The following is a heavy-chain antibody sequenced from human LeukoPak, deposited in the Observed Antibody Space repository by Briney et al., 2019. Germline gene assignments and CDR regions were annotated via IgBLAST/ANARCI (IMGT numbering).Heavy chain of an antibody. V-gene: IGHV4-31*03. CDR3: ARVVQVPSVYFDF. CDR1: GGSISSAGYY. D-gene: IGHD2-2*01. J-gene: IGHJ4*02. CDR2: IYYSGST. Sequence: SETLSLTCTVSGGSISSAGYYWSWIPQHPGKGLEWIGYIYYSGSTYYNASVKSRVTISVDMSKNQSSLKLSSVPAADTAVDYCARVVQVPSVYFDFWGQGTLVTVSS.